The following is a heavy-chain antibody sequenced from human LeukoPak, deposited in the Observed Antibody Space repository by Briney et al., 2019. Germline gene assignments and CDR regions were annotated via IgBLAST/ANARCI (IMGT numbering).Heavy chain of an antibody. D-gene: IGHD2-2*01. J-gene: IGHJ5*02. CDR1: GGSISSGGYY. CDR3: ARGTGCSSTSCYYNWFDP. Sequence: SETLSLTCTVSGGSISSGGYYRSWIRQHPGKGLEWIGYIYYSGSTYYNPSLKSRVTISVDTSKNQFSLKLSSVTAADTAVYYCARGTGCSSTSCYYNWFDPWGQGTLVTVSS. V-gene: IGHV4-31*03. CDR2: IYYSGST.